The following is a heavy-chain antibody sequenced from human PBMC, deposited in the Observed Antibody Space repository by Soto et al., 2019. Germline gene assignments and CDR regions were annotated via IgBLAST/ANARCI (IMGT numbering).Heavy chain of an antibody. Sequence: PSETLSLTCTVSGGSISSYYWSWIRQPPGKGLEWIGYIYYSGSTNYNPSLKSRVTISVDTSKNQFSLKLSSVTAADTAVYYCARAHIEYSSSSPFDYWGQGXLVTVYS. CDR1: GGSISSYY. CDR2: IYYSGST. CDR3: ARAHIEYSSSSPFDY. J-gene: IGHJ4*02. D-gene: IGHD6-6*01. V-gene: IGHV4-59*01.